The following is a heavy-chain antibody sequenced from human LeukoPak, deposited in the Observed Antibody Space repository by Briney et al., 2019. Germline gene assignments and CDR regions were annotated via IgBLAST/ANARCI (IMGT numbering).Heavy chain of an antibody. V-gene: IGHV3-30-3*01. CDR1: GFTFSSYA. CDR2: ISYDGSNK. D-gene: IGHD1-26*01. CDR3: ARGRRGSGSPYYFDY. J-gene: IGHJ4*02. Sequence: GGSLRLSCAASGFTFSSYAMHWVRQAPGKGLEWVAVISYDGSNKYYADSVKGRFTISRDNSKNTLYLQMNSLRAEDTAVYYCARGRRGSGSPYYFDYWGQGTLVTVSS.